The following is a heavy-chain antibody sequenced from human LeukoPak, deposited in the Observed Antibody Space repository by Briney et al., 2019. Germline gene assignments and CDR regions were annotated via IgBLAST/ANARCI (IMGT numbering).Heavy chain of an antibody. CDR1: GGSISSSSYY. D-gene: IGHD6-6*01. J-gene: IGHJ4*02. V-gene: IGHV4-39*01. Sequence: PSETLSLTCTVSGGSISSSSYYWGWIRQPPGKGLEWIGSIYYSGSTYYNPSLKSRVTISVDMSKNQFSLKLSSVTAADTAVYYCARLGSLSRGAARPSYYFDYWGQGTLVTVSS. CDR2: IYYSGST. CDR3: ARLGSLSRGAARPSYYFDY.